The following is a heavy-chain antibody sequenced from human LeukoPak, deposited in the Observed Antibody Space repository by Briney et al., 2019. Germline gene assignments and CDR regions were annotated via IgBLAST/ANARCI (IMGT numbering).Heavy chain of an antibody. CDR1: GGSISSGGYY. CDR3: ARGRPHGNDY. J-gene: IGHJ4*02. D-gene: IGHD4-23*01. CDR2: IYYSGST. V-gene: IGHV4-31*03. Sequence: SETLSLTCTVSGGSISSGGYYWSWIRQHPGKGLEWIGYIYYSGSTYYNPSLKSRVTISVDTSKNQFSLKLSSVTAADTAVYYCARGRPHGNDYWGQGTLVTVSS.